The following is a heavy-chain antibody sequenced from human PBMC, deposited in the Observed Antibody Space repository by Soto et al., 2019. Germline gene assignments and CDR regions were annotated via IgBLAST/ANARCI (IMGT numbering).Heavy chain of an antibody. CDR2: IRDKANGYTT. V-gene: IGHV3-72*01. CDR3: ARETYYYDSSGYYFYFDY. Sequence: EVQLVESGGGLVQPGGSLRLSCAASGFSFSDHYMDWVRQAPGKGLECVGRIRDKANGYTTEYAASVKGIFTISRDDSKNSLYLQMNILKTEDTAVYYCARETYYYDSSGYYFYFDYWGQGTLVTVSS. J-gene: IGHJ4*02. D-gene: IGHD3-22*01. CDR1: GFSFSDHY.